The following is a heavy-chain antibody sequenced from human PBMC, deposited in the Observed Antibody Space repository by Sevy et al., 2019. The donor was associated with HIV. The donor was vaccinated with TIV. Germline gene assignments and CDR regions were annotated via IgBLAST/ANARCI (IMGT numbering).Heavy chain of an antibody. CDR3: AKSPSIVAAAGLSVFDY. J-gene: IGHJ4*02. V-gene: IGHV3-23*01. D-gene: IGHD6-13*01. CDR1: GFTFSSYA. Sequence: GESLKISCAASGFTFSSYAMSWVRQAPGKGLEWVSAISGSGGSTYYADSVKGRFTISRDNSKNTLYLQMNSLRAEDTAVYYCAKSPSIVAAAGLSVFDYWGQGTLVTVSS. CDR2: ISGSGGST.